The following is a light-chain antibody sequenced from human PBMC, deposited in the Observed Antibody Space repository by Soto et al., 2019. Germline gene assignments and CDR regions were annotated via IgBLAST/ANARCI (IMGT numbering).Light chain of an antibody. V-gene: IGKV3-11*01. Sequence: EIVLTQSPATLSLSPGERATLSCRASQSVTSYLAWYQQKPGQAPRLLIYDASTRATGIPARFSGSGSGTDFTLTISNLEPEDFAVYYCQQRGNWPLTFGGGTKVEIK. CDR2: DAS. J-gene: IGKJ4*01. CDR1: QSVTSY. CDR3: QQRGNWPLT.